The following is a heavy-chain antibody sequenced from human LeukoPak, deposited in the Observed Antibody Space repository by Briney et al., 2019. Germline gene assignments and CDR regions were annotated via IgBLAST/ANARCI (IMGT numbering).Heavy chain of an antibody. CDR1: GFTFSSYG. J-gene: IGHJ4*02. Sequence: GGTLRLSCAGSGFTFSSYGMSWVRQAPGKGLEWVSSISASGGTTYYADSVKGRFTISRDNSKNTLNLQMNSLRDEDTAVYYCAKDFWFGDLSPSDYWGQGTLVTVSS. D-gene: IGHD3-10*01. V-gene: IGHV3-23*01. CDR2: ISASGGTT. CDR3: AKDFWFGDLSPSDY.